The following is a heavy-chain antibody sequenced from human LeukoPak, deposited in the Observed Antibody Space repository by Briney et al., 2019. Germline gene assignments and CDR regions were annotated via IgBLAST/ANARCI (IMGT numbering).Heavy chain of an antibody. CDR3: TKNVMVKRYIDY. Sequence: PGGSMRLSCAASEFILSNHAMSWVRQAPGKGLQWIAVSSGSGRTIEYEDSVKGRFTISRDNSKDTLSLQMNSLRVEDTAIYYCTKNVMVKRYIDYWGQGTVVTVSS. V-gene: IGHV3-23*01. D-gene: IGHD5-18*01. CDR2: SSGSGRTI. J-gene: IGHJ4*02. CDR1: EFILSNHA.